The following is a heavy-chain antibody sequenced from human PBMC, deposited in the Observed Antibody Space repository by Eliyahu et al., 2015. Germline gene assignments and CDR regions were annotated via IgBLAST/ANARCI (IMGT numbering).Heavy chain of an antibody. CDR3: ARRNGRGDYGMRAFDI. Sequence: QITLKESGPPLVKPTQTLTLTCTVSGFSLTIXXVGVXWLRQPPGKXLEWLGIIYGNNDQXNRPSLKSRLTITKDTSKNQVVLILTNMDPVDTATYYCARRNGRGDYGMRAFDIWGQGTMVTVSS. CDR1: GFSLTIXXVG. CDR2: IYGNNDQ. D-gene: IGHD3-9*01. J-gene: IGHJ3*02. V-gene: IGHV2-5*01.